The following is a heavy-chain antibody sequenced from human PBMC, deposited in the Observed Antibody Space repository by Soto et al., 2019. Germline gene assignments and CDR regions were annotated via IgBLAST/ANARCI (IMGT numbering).Heavy chain of an antibody. CDR2: IYPGDSDT. CDR3: ATIMYYYDSSGYDEYYGMDV. J-gene: IGHJ6*02. Sequence: GESLNISCKGSGSRFTSYWIGWVRQMPGKGLEWMGIIYPGDSDTRYSPSFQGQVTISADKSISTAYLQWSSLKASDTAMYYCATIMYYYDSSGYDEYYGMDVWGQGTTVTVSS. V-gene: IGHV5-51*01. CDR1: GSRFTSYW. D-gene: IGHD3-22*01.